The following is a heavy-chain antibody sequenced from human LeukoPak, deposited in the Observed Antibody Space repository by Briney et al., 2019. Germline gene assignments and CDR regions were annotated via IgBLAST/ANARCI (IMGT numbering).Heavy chain of an antibody. V-gene: IGHV3-7*01. Sequence: SGGSMRLSCADSGFTFSSYWMSWVRQAPGKGLEWVANIKQDGSEKYYVDSVKGRFTISRDNAKNSLYLQMNSLRAEDTAVYYCARPSSSSGYYYYYYGMDVWGQGTTVTVSS. D-gene: IGHD6-6*01. CDR2: IKQDGSEK. CDR1: GFTFSSYW. J-gene: IGHJ6*02. CDR3: ARPSSSSGYYYYYYGMDV.